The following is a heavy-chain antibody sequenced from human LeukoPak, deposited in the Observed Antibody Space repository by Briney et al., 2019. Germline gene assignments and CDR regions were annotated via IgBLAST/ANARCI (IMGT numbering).Heavy chain of an antibody. CDR2: IYSGGST. Sequence: PGGSLRLSCAASGFTVSTTYMSWVRQAPGKGLEWVSLIYSGGSTYYADSVKGRFTISRDIPKNTLYLQMSSLRAEDTAVYHCARTASSYVSTHPSDYWGQGTLVTVSS. V-gene: IGHV3-53*01. D-gene: IGHD3-10*02. CDR1: GFTVSTTY. CDR3: ARTASSYVSTHPSDY. J-gene: IGHJ4*02.